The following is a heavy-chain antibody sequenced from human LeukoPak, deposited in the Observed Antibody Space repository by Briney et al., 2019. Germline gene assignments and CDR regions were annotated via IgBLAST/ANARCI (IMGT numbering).Heavy chain of an antibody. CDR2: IYYSGST. CDR1: GGSISSYY. D-gene: IGHD1-1*01. J-gene: IGHJ5*02. CDR3: ARSAGVEPSFVDWFDP. V-gene: IGHV4-59*08. Sequence: SSETLSLTCTVSGGSISSYYWSWIRQPPGKGLEWIGYIYYSGSTNYNPSLKSRVTISVDTSKNQFSLKLSSVTAADTAEYYCARSAGVEPSFVDWFDPWGQGTLVTVSS.